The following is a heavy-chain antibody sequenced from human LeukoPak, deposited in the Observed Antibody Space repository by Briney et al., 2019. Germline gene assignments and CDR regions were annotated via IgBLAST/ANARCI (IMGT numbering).Heavy chain of an antibody. CDR2: IRYDGSNK. V-gene: IGHV3-30*02. CDR3: AKLAAEVEYYFDY. D-gene: IGHD6-13*01. J-gene: IGHJ4*02. Sequence: GGSLRLSCAASGFTFSSYGMHWVRQAPGKGLEWVAFIRYDGSNKYYADPVKGRFTISRDNSKNTLYLQMNSLRAEDTAVYYCAKLAAEVEYYFDYWGQGTLVTVSS. CDR1: GFTFSSYG.